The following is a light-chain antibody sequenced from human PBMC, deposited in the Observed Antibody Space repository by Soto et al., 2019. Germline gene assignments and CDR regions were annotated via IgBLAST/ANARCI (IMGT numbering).Light chain of an antibody. CDR2: DTS. CDR1: QSVKNY. J-gene: IGKJ5*01. Sequence: EIVLTQSPATLSLSPGERATLSCRASQSVKNYLAWYQQKPGQAPRLLIYDTSNRATGIPARFSGSGSGTDFTLTISSLEPEDFAVYYCQQRYIWPPITFGQGTRLEIK. V-gene: IGKV3-11*01. CDR3: QQRYIWPPIT.